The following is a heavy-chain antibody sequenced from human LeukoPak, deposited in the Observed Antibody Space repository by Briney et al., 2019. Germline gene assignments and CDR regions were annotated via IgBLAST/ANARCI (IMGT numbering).Heavy chain of an antibody. CDR2: ISSSGSTI. V-gene: IGHV3-11*01. Sequence: GGSMRLSCAASGFTFSDYYMSWIRQAPGKGLEWVSYISSSGSTIYYADSVKGRFTISRDNAKNSLYLQMNSLRAEDTAVYYCARGVTSWPQGPYHFDYWGQGILITVSS. D-gene: IGHD2-2*01. J-gene: IGHJ4*02. CDR3: ARGVTSWPQGPYHFDY. CDR1: GFTFSDYY.